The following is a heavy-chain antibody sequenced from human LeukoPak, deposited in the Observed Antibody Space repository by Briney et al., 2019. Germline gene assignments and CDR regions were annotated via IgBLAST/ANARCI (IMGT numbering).Heavy chain of an antibody. J-gene: IGHJ4*02. CDR3: ARDLATGTTGFDY. CDR1: GFTFSSYS. CDR2: ISSSSSYI. V-gene: IGHV3-21*01. D-gene: IGHD1-7*01. Sequence: GGSLRLSCAASGFTFSSYSMNWVRQAPGKGLEWVSSISSSSSYIYYADSVKGRFTISRDNAKNSLYLQMNSLRAEDTAVYYCARDLATGTTGFDYWGRGTLVTVSS.